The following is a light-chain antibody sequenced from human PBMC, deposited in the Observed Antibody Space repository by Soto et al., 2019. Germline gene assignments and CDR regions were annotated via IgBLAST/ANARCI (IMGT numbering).Light chain of an antibody. CDR3: SAYTSSSTRV. V-gene: IGLV2-14*03. J-gene: IGLJ1*01. CDR2: EVS. Sequence: QSVLTQPASVSGSPGQSITIPCTGTSSDVGAYDYVSWYQQHPDKAPKLMIYEVSNRPSGVSNRFSGSKSVNTATLTISGLQAEDEADYYYSAYTSSSTRVFGTGTKVTV. CDR1: SSDVGAYDY.